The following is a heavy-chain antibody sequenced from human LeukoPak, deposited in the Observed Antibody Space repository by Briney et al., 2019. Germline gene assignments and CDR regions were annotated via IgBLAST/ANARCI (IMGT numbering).Heavy chain of an antibody. V-gene: IGHV3-7*01. Sequence: PGGSLRLSCAASGLNFRKPWMTWVRQAPGRGLEWVANIKDDGSEKYYVDSVKGRFTISRDNAKNSLYLQMNSLGAEDTAVYYCSNWGDTWGLDFWGQGILVSVSS. J-gene: IGHJ4*02. CDR2: IKDDGSEK. CDR1: GLNFRKPW. CDR3: SNWGDTWGLDF. D-gene: IGHD7-27*01.